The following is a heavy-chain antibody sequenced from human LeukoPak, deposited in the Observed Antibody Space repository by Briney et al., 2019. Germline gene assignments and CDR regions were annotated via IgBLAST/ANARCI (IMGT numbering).Heavy chain of an antibody. CDR3: ARGLHMVRGVMGWFDP. V-gene: IGHV4-39*07. D-gene: IGHD3-10*01. CDR2: INHSGST. J-gene: IGHJ5*02. CDR1: GGSISSSSYY. Sequence: PSETLSLTCNVSGGSISSSSYYWGWIRQPPGKGLEWIGEINHSGSTNYNPSLKSRVTISVDTSKNQFSLKLSSVTAADTAVYYCARGLHMVRGVMGWFDPWGQGTLVTVSS.